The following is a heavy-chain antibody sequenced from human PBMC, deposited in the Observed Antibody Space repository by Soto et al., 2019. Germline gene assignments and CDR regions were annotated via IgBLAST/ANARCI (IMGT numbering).Heavy chain of an antibody. CDR1: GFTFSSYS. Sequence: EVQLVESGGGLVKPGGSLRLSCAASGFTFSSYSMNWVRQAPGKGLEWVSSISSSSSYIYYADSVKGRFTISRDNAKNSLDLQMNSLRAEDTAVYYCARDYQERSHGAKSWELPYYDYYYYGMDVWGQGTTVTVSS. CDR3: ARDYQERSHGAKSWELPYYDYYYYGMDV. CDR2: ISSSSSYI. V-gene: IGHV3-21*01. J-gene: IGHJ6*02. D-gene: IGHD1-26*01.